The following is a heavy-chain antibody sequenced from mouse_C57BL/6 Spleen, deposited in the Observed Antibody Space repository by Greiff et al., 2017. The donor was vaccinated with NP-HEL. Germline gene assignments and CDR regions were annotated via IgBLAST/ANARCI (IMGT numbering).Heavy chain of an antibody. Sequence: EVKLVESGGGLVQSGRSLRLSCATSGFTFSDFYMEWVRQAPGKGLEWIAASRNKANDYTTEYSASVKGRFIVSRDTSQSILYLQMNALRAEDTAIYYCARGDYYGSTPFAYWGQGTLVTVSA. J-gene: IGHJ3*01. CDR1: GFTFSDFY. V-gene: IGHV7-1*01. CDR2: SRNKANDYTT. D-gene: IGHD1-1*01. CDR3: ARGDYYGSTPFAY.